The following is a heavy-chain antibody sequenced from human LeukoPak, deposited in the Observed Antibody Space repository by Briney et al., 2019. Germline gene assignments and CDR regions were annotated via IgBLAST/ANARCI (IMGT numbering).Heavy chain of an antibody. V-gene: IGHV4-34*01. Sequence: SETLSLTCAVYGGSSRGYYWSWLWIRQSPGRGREGIVEINDRGSPNYNPSLKRRFTISENKTLNQFSLRLSPVTAADTAVYFCARGATRRSFGEDYYYYMDVWGKGTTVTVSS. CDR2: INDRGSP. CDR3: ARGATRRSFGEDYYYYMDV. J-gene: IGHJ6*03. CDR1: GGSSRGYY. D-gene: IGHD3-10*01.